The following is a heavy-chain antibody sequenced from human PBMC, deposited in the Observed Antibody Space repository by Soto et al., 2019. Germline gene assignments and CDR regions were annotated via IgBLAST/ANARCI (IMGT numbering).Heavy chain of an antibody. CDR3: ARQIYDADTGPNFQYYFEA. D-gene: IGHD5-18*01. Sequence: GDSLKISCKGSGYSFAGYWITWVRQKPGKGLEWMGRIDPSDSQTYYSPSFRGHVTISVTKSITTVFLQWSSLRASDTAMYYCARQIYDADTGPNFQYYFEAWGQGSTVTVYS. V-gene: IGHV5-10-1*01. J-gene: IGHJ4*02. CDR2: IDPSDSQT. CDR1: GYSFAGYW.